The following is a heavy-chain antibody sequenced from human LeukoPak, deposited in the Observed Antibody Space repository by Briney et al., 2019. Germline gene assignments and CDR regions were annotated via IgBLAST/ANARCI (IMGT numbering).Heavy chain of an antibody. CDR2: IIHSGST. V-gene: IGHV4-34*12. CDR1: GGSFSGYY. CDR3: ASVENICSSTSCYPPPPVDY. Sequence: SSETLSLTCGVYGGSFSGYYWTWIRQSPGMGLEWIGEIIHSGSTNYNPSLTSRVTISVDTSKNQFSLELSSVTAADTAVYYCASVENICSSTSCYPPPPVDYWGQGTLVTVSS. J-gene: IGHJ4*02. D-gene: IGHD2-2*01.